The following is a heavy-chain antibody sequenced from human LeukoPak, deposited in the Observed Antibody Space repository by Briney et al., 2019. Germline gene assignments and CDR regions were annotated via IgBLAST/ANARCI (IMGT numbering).Heavy chain of an antibody. CDR2: ISSSSSYI. CDR1: GFTFSSNG. Sequence: GGSLRLSCVASGFTFSSNGMHWVRQAPGKGLEWVSCISSSSSYIYYADSVKGRFTISRDNAKNSLYLQMNSLRVEDTAVYYCARAHNWKYGTFDYWGQGTLVTVSS. CDR3: ARAHNWKYGTFDY. J-gene: IGHJ4*02. V-gene: IGHV3-21*01. D-gene: IGHD1-7*01.